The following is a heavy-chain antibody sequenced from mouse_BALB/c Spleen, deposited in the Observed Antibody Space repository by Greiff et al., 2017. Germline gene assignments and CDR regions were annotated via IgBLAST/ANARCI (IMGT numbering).Heavy chain of an antibody. CDR2: ISSGGSYT. D-gene: IGHD4-1*01. Sequence: EVKVVESGGGLVKPGGSLKLSCAASGFTFSSYAMSWVRQTPEKRLEWVATISSGGSYTYYPDSVKGRFTISRDNAKNTLYLQMSSLRSEDTAMYYCARLWGNYVDYWGQGTTLTVSS. V-gene: IGHV5-9-3*01. CDR3: ARLWGNYVDY. J-gene: IGHJ2*01. CDR1: GFTFSSYA.